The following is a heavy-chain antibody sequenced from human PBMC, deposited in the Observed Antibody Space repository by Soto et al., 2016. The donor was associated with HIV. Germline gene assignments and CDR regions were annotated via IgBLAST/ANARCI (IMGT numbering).Heavy chain of an antibody. J-gene: IGHJ4*02. D-gene: IGHD4-17*01. CDR1: GGSISSYF. CDR3: ARGCGDYPXDY. CDR2: IYTSGST. V-gene: IGHV4-4*07. Sequence: QVQLQESGPGLVKPSETLSLICTVSGGSISSYFWSWIRQPAGKGLEWIGRIYTSGSTNYSPSLKSRVTISVDKSKNQFSLKLNSVTAADTAVYYCARGCGDYPXDYWGQGTLVTVSS.